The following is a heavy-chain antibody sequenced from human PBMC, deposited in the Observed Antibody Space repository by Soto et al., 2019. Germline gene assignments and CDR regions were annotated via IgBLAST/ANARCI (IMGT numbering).Heavy chain of an antibody. CDR3: ARAPGYSSSWYLLYYFDY. D-gene: IGHD6-13*01. V-gene: IGHV4-4*02. Sequence: PSETLSLTCAVSGGSISSSNWWSWVRQPPGKGLEWIGEIYHSGSTNYNPSLKSRVTISVDKSKNQFSLKLSSVTAADTAVYYCARAPGYSSSWYLLYYFDYWGQGTLVTVSS. CDR2: IYHSGST. J-gene: IGHJ4*02. CDR1: GGSISSSNW.